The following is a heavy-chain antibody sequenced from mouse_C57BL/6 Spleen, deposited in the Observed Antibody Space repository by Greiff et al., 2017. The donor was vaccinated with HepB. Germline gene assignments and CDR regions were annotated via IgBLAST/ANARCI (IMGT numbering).Heavy chain of an antibody. CDR2: IYPGGGYT. V-gene: IGHV1-63*01. D-gene: IGHD2-4*01. Sequence: VQLQQSGAELVRPGTSVKMSCKASGYTFTNYWIGWAKQRPGHGLEWIGDIYPGGGYTNYNEKFKGKATLTADKSSSTAYMQFSSLTSEDSAIYYCARFDYDRDYAMDYWGQGTTLTVSS. CDR3: ARFDYDRDYAMDY. CDR1: GYTFTNYW. J-gene: IGHJ2*01.